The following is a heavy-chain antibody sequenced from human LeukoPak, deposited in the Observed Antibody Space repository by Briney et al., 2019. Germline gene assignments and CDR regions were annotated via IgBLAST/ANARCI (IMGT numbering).Heavy chain of an antibody. CDR3: ARSGGTWIYSY. D-gene: IGHD1-7*01. CDR1: GGSINNYY. J-gene: IGHJ4*02. V-gene: IGHV4-59*01. Sequence: SETLSLTCTVSGGSINNYYWSWIRQPPGKGLEWIGYIYDSGNSNYSPSLKSRVTISVDTSKNQFSLKLTSVTAADTAVYYCARSGGTWIYSYWGQGTLVTVSS. CDR2: IYDSGNS.